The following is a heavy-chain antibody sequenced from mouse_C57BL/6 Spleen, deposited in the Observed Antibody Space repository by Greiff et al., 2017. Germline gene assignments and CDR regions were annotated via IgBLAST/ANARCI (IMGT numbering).Heavy chain of an antibody. CDR1: GYTFTSYW. Sequence: QVQLQQPGAELVMPGASVKLSCKASGYTFTSYWMHWVKQRPGQGLEWIGEIDPSDSYTNYNQKFKGKSTLTVDKSPSTAYMQLSSLTSEDSAVYSCAKIYYGNHGGFDVWGTGTTVTGSA. J-gene: IGHJ1*03. V-gene: IGHV1-69*01. CDR2: IDPSDSYT. D-gene: IGHD2-1*01. CDR3: AKIYYGNHGGFDV.